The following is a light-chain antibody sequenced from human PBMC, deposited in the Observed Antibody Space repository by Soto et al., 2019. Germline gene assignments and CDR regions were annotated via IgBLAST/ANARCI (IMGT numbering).Light chain of an antibody. V-gene: IGKV3-20*01. CDR2: GAS. CDR3: QQSYSTPPT. CDR1: QSVSSSY. J-gene: IGKJ5*01. Sequence: EIVLTQSPGTLSLSPGERATLSCRASQSVSSSYLAWYQQKPGQAPRLLIYGASSRATGIPDRFSGSGSGTDFTLTISSLQPEDFATYYCQQSYSTPPTFGQGTRLEI.